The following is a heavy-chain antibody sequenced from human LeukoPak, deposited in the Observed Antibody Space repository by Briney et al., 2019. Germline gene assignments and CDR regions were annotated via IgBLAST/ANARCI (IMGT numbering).Heavy chain of an antibody. J-gene: IGHJ6*02. D-gene: IGHD2-2*01. CDR2: FDPEDGET. CDR3: AATGRQLSARYYYGMDV. V-gene: IGHV1-24*01. CDR1: GYTLTELS. Sequence: ASVKVSCKVSGYTLTELSMHWVRQAPGRGLEWMGGFDPEDGETIYAQKFQGRVTMTEDTSTDTAYMELSSLRSEDTAVYYCAATGRQLSARYYYGMDVWGQGTTVTVSS.